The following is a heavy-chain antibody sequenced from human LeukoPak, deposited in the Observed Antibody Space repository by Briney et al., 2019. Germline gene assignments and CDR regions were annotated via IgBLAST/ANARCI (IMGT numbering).Heavy chain of an antibody. Sequence: EASVKVSCKASGYTFTSYDINWVRQATGQGLEWMGWMNPNSGNTGYAQKFQGRVTMTRNTSISTAYMELSSLRSEDTAVYYCADHIAAAGHHYFDYWGQGTLVTVSS. CDR2: MNPNSGNT. V-gene: IGHV1-8*01. J-gene: IGHJ4*02. CDR3: ADHIAAAGHHYFDY. D-gene: IGHD6-13*01. CDR1: GYTFTSYD.